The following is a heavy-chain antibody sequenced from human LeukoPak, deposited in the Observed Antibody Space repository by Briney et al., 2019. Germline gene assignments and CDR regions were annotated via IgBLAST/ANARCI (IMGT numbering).Heavy chain of an antibody. D-gene: IGHD4-23*01. V-gene: IGHV4-61*02. CDR3: ARVGYGGNSDY. CDR2: IYTSGST. CDR1: GGSISSGSYY. Sequence: SQTLSLTCTVSGGSISSGSYYWSWIRQPAGKGLEWIGRIYTSGSTNYNPSLKSRVTISVDTPKNQFSLKLSSVTAADTAVYYCARVGYGGNSDYWGQGTLVTVSS. J-gene: IGHJ4*02.